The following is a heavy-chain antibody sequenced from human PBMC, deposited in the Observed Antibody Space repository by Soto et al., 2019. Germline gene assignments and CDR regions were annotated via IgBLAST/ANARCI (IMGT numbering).Heavy chain of an antibody. CDR3: ARDRYSNNNPGMEV. Sequence: VGSLRLSCASSVFTFSNHGIQWVRHSPGKGLEWVATIWYDGSNKYYADSVKGRFTISRDNSKNTVYLQMNSLRAEDSAVYYCARDRYSNNNPGMEVWGQGTTVNVSS. D-gene: IGHD4-4*01. V-gene: IGHV3-33*01. J-gene: IGHJ6*01. CDR1: VFTFSNHG. CDR2: IWYDGSNK.